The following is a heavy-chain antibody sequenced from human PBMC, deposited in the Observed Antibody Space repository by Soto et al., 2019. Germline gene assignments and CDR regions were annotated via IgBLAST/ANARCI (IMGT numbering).Heavy chain of an antibody. J-gene: IGHJ4*02. D-gene: IGHD3-16*01. Sequence: QLRLQEAGPGLVKPSETLSLTCTVSGGSISSSSYYWGWIRQPPGKGPEWIGAIYYNGNTYYNPSLKSRVTMSVDTSKNQFSLKLSSATAADTAMYYCARQTGVFGHYFDYWGLGTLVTVSS. CDR3: ARQTGVFGHYFDY. V-gene: IGHV4-39*01. CDR2: IYYNGNT. CDR1: GGSISSSSYY.